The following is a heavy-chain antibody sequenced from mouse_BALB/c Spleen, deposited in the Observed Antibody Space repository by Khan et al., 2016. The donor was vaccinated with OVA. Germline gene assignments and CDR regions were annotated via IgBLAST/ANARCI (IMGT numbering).Heavy chain of an antibody. CDR2: INPNTDNI. J-gene: IGHJ3*01. V-gene: IGHV1-26*01. D-gene: IGHD1-1*02. CDR1: GYSFTLYY. CDR3: SRWCDCFAS. Sequence: EVQLQQSGPDLVKPGASVKISCKASGYSFTLYYMSWVKQSHGKSLEWIGRINPNTDNINYNQKFKGRAILTVDKSSNTAYMELRSLTSEDSAVYFCSRWCDCFASWGQGTLVTVSA.